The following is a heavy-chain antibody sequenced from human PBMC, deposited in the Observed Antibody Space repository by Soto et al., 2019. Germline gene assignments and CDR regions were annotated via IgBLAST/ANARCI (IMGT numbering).Heavy chain of an antibody. V-gene: IGHV3-30-3*01. J-gene: IGHJ6*02. D-gene: IGHD4-17*01. Sequence: QAQLVESGGGVVQPGRPLRLSCAASGFTFNIYALHWVRQAPGKGLEWVAVISFDGTKKYYSDSVKGRFTISRDNLKNTLYLQMNNLRVEDAALYFCAREDDYGYRYINYGLDVWGQGTTVTVSS. CDR3: AREDDYGYRYINYGLDV. CDR2: ISFDGTKK. CDR1: GFTFNIYA.